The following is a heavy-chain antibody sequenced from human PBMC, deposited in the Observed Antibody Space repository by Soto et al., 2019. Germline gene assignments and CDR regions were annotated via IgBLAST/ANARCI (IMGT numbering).Heavy chain of an antibody. CDR2: ISYDGSNK. J-gene: IGHJ6*01. D-gene: IGHD3-3*01. V-gene: IGHV3-30*18. Sequence: QVQLVESGGGVVQPGRSLRLSCAASGFTFSSYGMHWVRQAPGKGLEWVAVISYDGSNKYYADSVKGRFTISRDNSKNTLYLQMNSLRAEDTAVYYCAKCSDFWSEERDYYGMDVW. CDR1: GFTFSSYG. CDR3: AKCSDFWSEERDYYGMDV.